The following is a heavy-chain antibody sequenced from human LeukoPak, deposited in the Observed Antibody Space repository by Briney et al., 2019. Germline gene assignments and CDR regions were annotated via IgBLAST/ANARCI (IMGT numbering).Heavy chain of an antibody. D-gene: IGHD5-18*01. CDR3: ASDSGGYSYGLDY. Sequence: GRSLRLSCAASGIILSNQGRHWVRQAPGKGLEWVAVISYDGSNKYYADSVKGRFTISRDNSKSTLYLQMTSLRTEDTAFHYCASDSGGYSYGLDYCGQGTLVTVSS. J-gene: IGHJ4*02. CDR2: ISYDGSNK. V-gene: IGHV3-30*03. CDR1: GIILSNQG.